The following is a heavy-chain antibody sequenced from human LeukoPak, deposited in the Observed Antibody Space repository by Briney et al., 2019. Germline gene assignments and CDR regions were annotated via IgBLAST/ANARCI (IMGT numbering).Heavy chain of an antibody. CDR2: IHSGDST. D-gene: IGHD1-26*01. V-gene: IGHV3-53*01. CDR1: GFTVSGNH. CDR3: AREYIGSSDFDY. J-gene: IGHJ4*02. Sequence: PGGSLRLSCAASGFTVSGNHMSWVRQAPGKGLEWVSVIHSGDSTHYADSVKGRFTISRDNSKNTLYLQMNSLRAEDTAVYHCAREYIGSSDFDYWGRGTLVTVSS.